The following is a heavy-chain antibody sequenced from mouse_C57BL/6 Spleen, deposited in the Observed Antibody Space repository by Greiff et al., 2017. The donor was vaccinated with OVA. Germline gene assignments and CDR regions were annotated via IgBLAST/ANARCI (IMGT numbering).Heavy chain of an antibody. D-gene: IGHD2-2*01. V-gene: IGHV3-8*01. Sequence: EVQGVESGPGLAKPSQTLSLTCSVTGYSITSDYWNWIRKFPGNKLEYMGYISYSGSTYYNPSLKSRISITRDTSKNQYYLQLNSVTTEDTATYDGARLGGAGSTMVTTGVPYFDYWGQGTTLTVSS. CDR2: ISYSGST. CDR1: GYSITSDY. J-gene: IGHJ2*01. CDR3: ARLGGAGSTMVTTGVPYFDY.